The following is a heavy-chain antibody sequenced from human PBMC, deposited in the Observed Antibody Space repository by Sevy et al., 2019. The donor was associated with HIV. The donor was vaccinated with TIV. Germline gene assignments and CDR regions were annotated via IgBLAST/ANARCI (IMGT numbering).Heavy chain of an antibody. CDR3: ARSTVWFGELT. Sequence: SETLSLTCTVSRGSISHADSYWNWIRQPPGKGLGWIGYVYYSAYTYYSPSLKSSFIISVDTSKNQLSLELTSVTAADTAVYFCARSTVWFGELTWGQGTPVTVSS. D-gene: IGHD3-10*01. V-gene: IGHV4-30-4*01. J-gene: IGHJ5*02. CDR2: VYYSAYT. CDR1: RGSISHADSY.